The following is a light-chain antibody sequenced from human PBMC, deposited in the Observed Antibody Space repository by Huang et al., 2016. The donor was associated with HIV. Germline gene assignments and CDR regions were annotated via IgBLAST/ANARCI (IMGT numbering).Light chain of an antibody. V-gene: IGKV3-15*01. J-gene: IGKJ2*03. CDR2: GAA. Sequence: EIVMTQSPATLSVSPGERVTLSCRASQRSRNNLAWYQQRPGQAPRLLIYGAATRPTGIPARCSGSGSGTEFTFTISILPSEYFAIYYCQHHNNWPPYSFGQGTRLEIK. CDR3: QHHNNWPPYS. CDR1: QRSRNN.